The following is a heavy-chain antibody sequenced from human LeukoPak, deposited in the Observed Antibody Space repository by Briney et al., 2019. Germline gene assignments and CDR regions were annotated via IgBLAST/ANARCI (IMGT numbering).Heavy chain of an antibody. Sequence: SETLSLTCTVSGGSISSYYWSWIRQPPGKGLEWIGYIYYSGSTNYNPSLKSRVTISVDTSKDQFSLKLSSVTAADTAVYYCARGSAHYGPTGYWGQGTLVTVSS. CDR2: IYYSGST. CDR3: ARGSAHYGPTGY. CDR1: GGSISSYY. J-gene: IGHJ4*02. D-gene: IGHD4-17*01. V-gene: IGHV4-59*01.